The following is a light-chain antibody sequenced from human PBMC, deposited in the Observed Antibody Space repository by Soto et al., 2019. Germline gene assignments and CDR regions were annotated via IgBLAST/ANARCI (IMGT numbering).Light chain of an antibody. CDR3: QKFNTAPLT. CDR2: SAS. CDR1: QDISVY. Sequence: DIQMTQSPSSLSASVGDRVTITCRASQDISVYLAWYQQKPGKVPKLLIYSASTLQSGVPSRFSGSGSGTDFTLTNSSLQPEDVATYYCQKFNTAPLTFGQGTRLEIK. J-gene: IGKJ5*01. V-gene: IGKV1-27*01.